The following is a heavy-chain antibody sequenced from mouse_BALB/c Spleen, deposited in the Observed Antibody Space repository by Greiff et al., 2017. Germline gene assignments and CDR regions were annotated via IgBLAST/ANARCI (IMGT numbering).Heavy chain of an antibody. CDR1: GFTFSSYA. J-gene: IGHJ4*01. CDR2: ISSGGSYT. Sequence: EVQVVESGGGLVKPGGSLKLSCAASGFTFSSYAMSWVRQSPEKRLEWVAEISSGGSYTYYPDTVTGRFTISRDNAKNTLYLEMSSLRSEDTAMYYCARETYGNAMDYWGQGTSVTVSS. CDR3: ARETYGNAMDY. V-gene: IGHV5-9-4*01. D-gene: IGHD1-1*01.